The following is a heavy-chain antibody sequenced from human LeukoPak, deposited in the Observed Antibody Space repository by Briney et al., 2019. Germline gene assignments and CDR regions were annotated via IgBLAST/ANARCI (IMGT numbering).Heavy chain of an antibody. J-gene: IGHJ6*03. V-gene: IGHV4-59*01. CDR1: GGSISSYY. Sequence: PSETLSLTCTVSGGSISSYYWSWIRQPPGKGLEWIGYIYYSGSTNYNPSLKSRVTISLDTSKNQFSLKLSSVTAADTAVYYCARTTEGGYSGYFYYYYMDVWGKGTTVTISS. CDR3: ARTTEGGYSGYFYYYYMDV. D-gene: IGHD5-12*01. CDR2: IYYSGST.